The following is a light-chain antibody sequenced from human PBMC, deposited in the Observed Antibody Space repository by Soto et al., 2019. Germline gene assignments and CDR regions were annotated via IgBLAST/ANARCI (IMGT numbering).Light chain of an antibody. Sequence: ETVMTQSPATLSVSPGERATLSCRASQSVNSNLAWYQQKLGQAPRVLIYGASTRATGIPDRFSGSGSGTEFILTISSLQSEDFAVYYCQEYNTWPWTFGQGTKVEI. CDR1: QSVNSN. CDR2: GAS. CDR3: QEYNTWPWT. V-gene: IGKV3-15*01. J-gene: IGKJ1*01.